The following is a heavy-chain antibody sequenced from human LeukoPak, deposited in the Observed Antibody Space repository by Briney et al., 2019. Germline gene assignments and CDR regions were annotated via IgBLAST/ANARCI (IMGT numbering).Heavy chain of an antibody. Sequence: LRLSCAASGFTFSSYEMNWIRQPPGKGLEWIGRISYSGSTYYNPSLKSRVTISVDTSKNQFSLKLSSVTAADTAVYYCARARRQWLVGTTIRGDNPPYYFDYWGQGTLVTVSS. CDR2: ISYSGST. J-gene: IGHJ4*02. CDR1: GFTFSSYE. CDR3: ARARRQWLVGTTIRGDNPPYYFDY. V-gene: IGHV4-39*07. D-gene: IGHD6-19*01.